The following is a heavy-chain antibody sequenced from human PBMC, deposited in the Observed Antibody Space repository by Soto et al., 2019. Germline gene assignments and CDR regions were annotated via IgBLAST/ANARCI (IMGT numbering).Heavy chain of an antibody. CDR3: ATGGSYYEA. J-gene: IGHJ5*02. V-gene: IGHV3-11*01. CDR1: GFAFRHNY. CDR2: ISTSGSPA. Sequence: GGSLRLSCTVSGFAFRHNYLTWIRQAPGKGLEWLSYISTSGSPAYYADSVKGRFTISTDNAKKSLYLQMDSLRAEDTGVYYCATGGSYYEAWGQGTLVTVSS. D-gene: IGHD1-26*01.